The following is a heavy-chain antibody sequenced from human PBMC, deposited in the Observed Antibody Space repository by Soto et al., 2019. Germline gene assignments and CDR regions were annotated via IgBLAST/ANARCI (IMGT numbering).Heavy chain of an antibody. V-gene: IGHV1-18*01. D-gene: IGHD1-1*01. CDR2: ISPYTGNT. CDR3: SMVDLYGTPAPRDV. CDR1: GYIFVNYV. J-gene: IGHJ6*02. Sequence: QVQLEQSGDEVKKPGASVKVSCKASGYIFVNYVIAWVRQAPGQGLAWLGWISPYTGNTDYATKVQGRLTLTTDTSTTSAFTDGGSLTCAATAVYYWSMVDLYGTPAPRDVWGQGTTVTVSS.